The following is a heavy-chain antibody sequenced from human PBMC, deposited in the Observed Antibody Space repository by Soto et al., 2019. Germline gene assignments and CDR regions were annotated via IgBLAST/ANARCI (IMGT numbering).Heavy chain of an antibody. CDR3: AKTPIVGANGFDY. J-gene: IGHJ4*02. Sequence: RLSCAASGFTFSSYGMHWVRQAPGKGLEWVAVISYDGSNKYYADSVKGRFTISRDNSKNTLYLQMNSLRAEDTAVYYCAKTPIVGANGFDYWGQGTLVTVSS. V-gene: IGHV3-30*18. CDR1: GFTFSSYG. D-gene: IGHD1-26*01. CDR2: ISYDGSNK.